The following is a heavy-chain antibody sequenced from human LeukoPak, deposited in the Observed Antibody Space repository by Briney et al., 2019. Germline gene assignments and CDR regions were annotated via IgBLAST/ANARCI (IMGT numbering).Heavy chain of an antibody. CDR2: IYYSGST. D-gene: IGHD6-13*01. V-gene: IGHV4-39*01. CDR3: ARLPDSSSWFGYFDY. J-gene: IGHJ4*02. CDR1: GGSISSGDYY. Sequence: SETLSLTCTVSGGSISSGDYYWSWIRQPPGKGLEWIGSIYYSGSTYYNPSLKSRVTISVDTSKNQFSLKLNSVTAADTAVYYCARLPDSSSWFGYFDYWGQGTLVIVSS.